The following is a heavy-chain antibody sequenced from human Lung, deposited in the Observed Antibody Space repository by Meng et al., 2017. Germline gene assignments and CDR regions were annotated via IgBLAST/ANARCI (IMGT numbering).Heavy chain of an antibody. CDR1: GFTFSNAW. D-gene: IGHD3-22*01. CDR2: IKSKTDGETT. J-gene: IGHJ4*02. V-gene: IGHV3-15*01. Sequence: EVQLVWSGGGLVEPGGSLRLSCATSGFTFSNAWMSWVRQTPGKGLEWLGRIKSKTDGETTDYAAPVKGRFSISRDDAKNTLYLQMNSLKTEDTAVYYCQWLSTHPPDCWGQGTLVTVSS. CDR3: QWLSTHPPDC.